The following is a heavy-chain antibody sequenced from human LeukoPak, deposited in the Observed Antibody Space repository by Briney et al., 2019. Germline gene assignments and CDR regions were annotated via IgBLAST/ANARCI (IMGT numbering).Heavy chain of an antibody. CDR2: INEGGGST. D-gene: IGHD6-19*01. J-gene: IGHJ6*02. Sequence: GGSLRLSCAASGFTFSSYAMSWVRQVPGMVPEWVSAINEGGGSTYYASSVKGRFTISRDNSKNTLYLLMNGLRAEDTAVYYCTTGIQWLVEVYYYYGMDVWGQGTTVTVSS. CDR1: GFTFSSYA. V-gene: IGHV3-23*01. CDR3: TTGIQWLVEVYYYYGMDV.